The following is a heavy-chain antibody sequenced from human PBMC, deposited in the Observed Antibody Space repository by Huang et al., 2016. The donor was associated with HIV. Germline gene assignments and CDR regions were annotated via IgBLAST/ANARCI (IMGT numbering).Heavy chain of an antibody. CDR1: GFSLDSYN. Sequence: DVQLVESGGGLVKPGGSLRLSCGASGFSLDSYNMYWVRQTPGNGLQWVSSIRPSSSFIDYAESVKGRFSISRDNAKNSLYLQMNNLRGEDTAVYYCARDRGQQLSPFDSWGQGTLVTVSS. CDR3: ARDRGQQLSPFDS. D-gene: IGHD6-13*01. CDR2: IRPSSSFI. V-gene: IGHV3-21*01. J-gene: IGHJ4*02.